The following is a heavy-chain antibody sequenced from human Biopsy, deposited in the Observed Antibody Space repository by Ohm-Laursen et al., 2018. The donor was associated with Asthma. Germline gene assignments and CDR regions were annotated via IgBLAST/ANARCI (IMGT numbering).Heavy chain of an antibody. CDR1: GGSIRSHD. CDR3: ARLADCSGGACYSYGWFDP. D-gene: IGHD2-15*01. Sequence: GTLSLTCTVSGGSIRSHDWTWIRLPPGKGLEYIGDVSHTGSTNYNPSLKSRVTMSLDTSKSQLSLRLTSVTPADTAVYYCARLADCSGGACYSYGWFDPWGQGTRVTVSS. V-gene: IGHV4-59*11. J-gene: IGHJ5*02. CDR2: VSHTGST.